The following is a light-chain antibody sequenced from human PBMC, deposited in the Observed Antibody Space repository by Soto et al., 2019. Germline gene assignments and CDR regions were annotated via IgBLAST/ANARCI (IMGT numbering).Light chain of an antibody. J-gene: IGKJ1*01. Sequence: IVMTQSQATLSVSPGERAALSCRAGQTIYSNVAWYQQRPGQAPRLLIYRASTRATGVPARFSGSGSGTEFTLTISGLQSEDFATYYCQHYNSYSEAFGQGTKVDIK. CDR2: RAS. V-gene: IGKV3-15*01. CDR1: QTIYSN. CDR3: QHYNSYSEA.